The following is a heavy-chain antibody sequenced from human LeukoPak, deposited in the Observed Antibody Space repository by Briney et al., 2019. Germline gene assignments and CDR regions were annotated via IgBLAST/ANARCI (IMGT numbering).Heavy chain of an antibody. V-gene: IGHV1-3*01. Sequence: ASVKVSCKASGYTFTSYAMHWVRQAPGQRLEWMGWINAGNGNTKYSQKFQGRVTITRDTSASTAYMELSSQRSEDTAVYYCARDVMVRGVLPGYWGQGTLVTVSS. J-gene: IGHJ4*02. CDR3: ARDVMVRGVLPGY. CDR1: GYTFTSYA. CDR2: INAGNGNT. D-gene: IGHD3-10*01.